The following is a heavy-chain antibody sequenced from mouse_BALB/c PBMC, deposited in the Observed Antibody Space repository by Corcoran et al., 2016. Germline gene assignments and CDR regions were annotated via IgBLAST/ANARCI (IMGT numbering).Heavy chain of an antibody. Sequence: LVKTGASVKISCKASGYSFTGYYMHWVKQSHGKSLEWIGYISCYNGATSYNQKFKGKATFTVDTSSSTAYMQFNSLTSEDSAVYYCARPRSYGTHAMDYWGQGTSVTVSS. V-gene: IGHV1S34*01. CDR2: ISCYNGAT. J-gene: IGHJ4*01. CDR3: ARPRSYGTHAMDY. D-gene: IGHD2-1*01. CDR1: GYSFTGYY.